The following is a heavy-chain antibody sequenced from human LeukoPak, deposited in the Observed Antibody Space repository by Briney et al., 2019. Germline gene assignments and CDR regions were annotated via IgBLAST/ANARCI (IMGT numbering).Heavy chain of an antibody. Sequence: SETLSLTCTVSGYSISSGYYWGWIRQPPGKGLEWIGSIHHSGSTYYNPSLKSRVTISVDTSKNQFSLKLSSVTAADTAVYYCARDSIFLPPTKNWYFDLWGRGTLVTVSS. CDR3: ARDSIFLPPTKNWYFDL. J-gene: IGHJ2*01. CDR2: IHHSGST. D-gene: IGHD3-3*01. CDR1: GYSISSGYY. V-gene: IGHV4-38-2*02.